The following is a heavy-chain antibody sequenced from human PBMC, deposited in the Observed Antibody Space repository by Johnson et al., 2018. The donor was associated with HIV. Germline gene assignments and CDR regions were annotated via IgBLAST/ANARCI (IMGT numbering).Heavy chain of an antibody. Sequence: QEKLVESGGGVVQPGRSLRLSCAASGFTFKIYAMHWVRQAPGKGLEWVATTSFDERGKHYTDSVKGRFTISRDNSKNALYLQLNSLRPEDTAVYYCARDGAIAGAATEALDLWGQGTMVIVSS. J-gene: IGHJ3*01. CDR2: TSFDERGK. D-gene: IGHD1-26*01. CDR1: GFTFKIYA. V-gene: IGHV3-30*04. CDR3: ARDGAIAGAATEALDL.